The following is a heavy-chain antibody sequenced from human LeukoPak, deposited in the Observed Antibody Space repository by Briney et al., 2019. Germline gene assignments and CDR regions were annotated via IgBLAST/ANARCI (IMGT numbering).Heavy chain of an antibody. CDR2: ISSSSRYM. CDR1: GFTFSNYN. Sequence: GGSLRLSCAASGFTFSNYNMNGVRQAPGQGLEWVSVISSSSRYMYYADSVKGRFTISRDNAKNSLYLQMNSLRAEDTAVYYCARVSTAVSLSIDYWGQGTLVTVST. J-gene: IGHJ4*02. CDR3: ARVSTAVSLSIDY. V-gene: IGHV3-21*06. D-gene: IGHD6-13*01.